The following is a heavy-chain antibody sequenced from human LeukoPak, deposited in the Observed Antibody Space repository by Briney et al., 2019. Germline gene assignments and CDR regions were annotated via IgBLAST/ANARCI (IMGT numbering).Heavy chain of an antibody. Sequence: SETLSLTCTVSGGSISTYYWSWIRQPAGKGQEWIGRIYTSGITNYNPSLTSRVTMSVDTSENQFSLKLTSVTAADTAVYYCARSAAAAKNYYMDVWGKGTTVTVSS. CDR1: GGSISTYY. J-gene: IGHJ6*03. D-gene: IGHD6-13*01. CDR2: IYTSGIT. CDR3: ARSAAAAKNYYMDV. V-gene: IGHV4-4*07.